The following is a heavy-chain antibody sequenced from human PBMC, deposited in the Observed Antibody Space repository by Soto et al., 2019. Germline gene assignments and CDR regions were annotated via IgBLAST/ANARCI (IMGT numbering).Heavy chain of an antibody. J-gene: IGHJ4*02. V-gene: IGHV3-30*18. CDR2: ISYDGSNK. CDR1: GFTFSSYG. CDR3: AKETYSGPLDY. D-gene: IGHD2-15*01. Sequence: QVQLVESGGGVVQPGRSLRLSCAASGFTFSSYGMHWVRQAPGKGLEWVAVISYDGSNKYYADSVKGGFTISRDNSKNTLYLQMNSLRAEDTAVYYCAKETYSGPLDYWGQGTLVTVSS.